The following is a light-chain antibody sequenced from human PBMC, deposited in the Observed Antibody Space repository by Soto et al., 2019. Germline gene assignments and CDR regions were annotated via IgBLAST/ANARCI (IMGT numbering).Light chain of an antibody. Sequence: QSALTQPASVSGSPGQSITISCTGTSSDVGAYGYVSWYQQHPGKAPKLMIYEVSYRPSGVSNRFSGSKSGNAASLTISWLQAEGGADYFCSSYTTSSTVVFGGGTKVTVL. CDR3: SSYTTSSTVV. CDR2: EVS. V-gene: IGLV2-14*01. CDR1: SSDVGAYGY. J-gene: IGLJ2*01.